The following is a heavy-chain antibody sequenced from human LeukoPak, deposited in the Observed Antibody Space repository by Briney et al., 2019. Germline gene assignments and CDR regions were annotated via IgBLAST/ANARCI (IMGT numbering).Heavy chain of an antibody. CDR2: ISSSSSYI. V-gene: IGHV3-21*01. Sequence: GGSLRLSCAASGFTFSSYSMNWVRQAPGKGLEWVSSISSSSSYIYYADSVKGRFTISRDNAKNSLYLQMNSLRAEDTAVYYCAREEQLVSQTAYWGQGTLVTVSS. D-gene: IGHD6-6*01. J-gene: IGHJ4*02. CDR3: AREEQLVSQTAY. CDR1: GFTFSSYS.